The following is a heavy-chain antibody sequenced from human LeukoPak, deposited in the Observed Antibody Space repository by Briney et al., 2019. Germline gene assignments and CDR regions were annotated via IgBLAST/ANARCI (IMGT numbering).Heavy chain of an antibody. CDR2: ISSSSSYI. Sequence: GGSLRLSCAASGFTFSSYSMNWVRQAPGKGLEWVSSISSSSSYIYYADSVKGRFTISRDNAKNSLYLQMNSLRAEDTAVYYCARGRGRGNYEAEGDAFDIWGQGTMVTVSS. J-gene: IGHJ3*02. D-gene: IGHD4-11*01. CDR3: ARGRGRGNYEAEGDAFDI. CDR1: GFTFSSYS. V-gene: IGHV3-21*01.